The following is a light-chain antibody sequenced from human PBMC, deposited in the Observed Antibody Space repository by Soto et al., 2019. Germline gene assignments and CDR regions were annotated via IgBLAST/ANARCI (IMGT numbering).Light chain of an antibody. CDR1: SSGFGGHNY. V-gene: IGLV2-8*01. CDR2: EVT. J-gene: IGLJ2*01. CDR3: SSFEGITNLV. Sequence: QPVLTQPPSASGSPGQSVTISCTGTSSGFGGHNYVSWYQQHPGKAPKLIIYEVTKRPSGVPDRFSGSKFGNTASLTVSGLQAEDEADYYCSSFEGITNLVFGGGTKLTVL.